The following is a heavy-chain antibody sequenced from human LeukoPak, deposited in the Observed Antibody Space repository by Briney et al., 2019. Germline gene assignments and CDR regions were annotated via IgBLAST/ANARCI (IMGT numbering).Heavy chain of an antibody. Sequence: PSQTLSLTCTVSGGSISSGSYYWSWIGQPAGKGLEWIGRIYTSGSTNYNPSLKSRVTISVDTSKNQFSLKLSSVTAADTAVYYCARGLVGPYYWGQGTLVTVSS. CDR3: ARGLVGPYY. CDR2: IYTSGST. J-gene: IGHJ4*02. D-gene: IGHD1-26*01. CDR1: GGSISSGSYY. V-gene: IGHV4-61*02.